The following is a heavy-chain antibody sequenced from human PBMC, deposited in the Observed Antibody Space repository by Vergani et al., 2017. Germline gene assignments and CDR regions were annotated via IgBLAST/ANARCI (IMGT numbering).Heavy chain of an antibody. J-gene: IGHJ6*03. D-gene: IGHD2-15*01. CDR1: GFTFSSYA. Sequence: EVQLLESGGGLVQPGGSLRLSCAASGFTFSSYAMSWVRRAPGKGLEWVAAISGSGGSTYYADSVKGRFTISRDNSKNTLYLQMNSLRAEDTAVYYCAKGNIVVVVAACYMDVWGKGTTVTVSS. V-gene: IGHV3-23*01. CDR2: ISGSGGST. CDR3: AKGNIVVVVAACYMDV.